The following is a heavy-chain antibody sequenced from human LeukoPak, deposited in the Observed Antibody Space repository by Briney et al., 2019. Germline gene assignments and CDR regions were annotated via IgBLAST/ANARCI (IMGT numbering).Heavy chain of an antibody. CDR1: GYTFTGFY. J-gene: IGHJ4*02. D-gene: IGHD3-22*01. CDR2: INPNSGDT. Sequence: ASVKVSCKASGYTFTGFYMHWVRQAPGQGLEWMGCINPNSGDTNYAQKFQGRVTMTRDTSISTVHMEVRSLRSDDSAVYYCARTGSYYSGMYYFDSWGQGTLVTVSS. CDR3: ARTGSYYSGMYYFDS. V-gene: IGHV1-2*02.